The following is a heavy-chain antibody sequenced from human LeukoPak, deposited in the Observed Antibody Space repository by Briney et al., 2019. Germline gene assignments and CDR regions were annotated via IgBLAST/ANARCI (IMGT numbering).Heavy chain of an antibody. CDR3: ARVHPYGSGSYDGSDY. CDR2: IIPIFGTA. J-gene: IGHJ4*02. V-gene: IGHV1-69*13. CDR1: GGTFSSYA. Sequence: SVKVSCKASGGTFSSYAISWVRQAPGQGLEWMGGIIPIFGTANYAQKSQGRVTITADESTSTAYMELSSLRSEDTAVYYCARVHPYGSGSYDGSDYWGQGTLVTVSS. D-gene: IGHD3-10*01.